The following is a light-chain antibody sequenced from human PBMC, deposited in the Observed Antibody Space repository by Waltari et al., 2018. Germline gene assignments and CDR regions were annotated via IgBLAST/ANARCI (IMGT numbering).Light chain of an antibody. Sequence: DIQMTQSPSTLSASIGDRVTITCRASQSLSSWLAWYQQSPGTAPKLLVYDASTLQSGVPSRFSGSGSGTEFTLTISSLQPEDFATYYCQQANSFPWTFGQGTKVEIK. V-gene: IGKV1-5*01. CDR3: QQANSFPWT. J-gene: IGKJ1*01. CDR1: QSLSSW. CDR2: DAS.